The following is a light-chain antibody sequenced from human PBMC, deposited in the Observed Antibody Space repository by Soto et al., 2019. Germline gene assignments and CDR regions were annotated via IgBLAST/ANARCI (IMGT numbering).Light chain of an antibody. V-gene: IGKV3-11*01. J-gene: IGKJ4*01. Sequence: EIVLTQSPATLSLSPGERAALSCRASQSVSSYLAWYQQKPGQAPRLLIYDASKRAAGIPARFSGSGSGTDFTLTISILEPEDVAVYYCQQRSNSPSTFGGGTKVVIK. CDR2: DAS. CDR1: QSVSSY. CDR3: QQRSNSPST.